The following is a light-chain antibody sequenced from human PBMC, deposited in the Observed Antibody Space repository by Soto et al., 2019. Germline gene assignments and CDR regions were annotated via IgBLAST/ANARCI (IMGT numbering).Light chain of an antibody. CDR1: QGIGND. V-gene: IGKV1-17*01. CDR3: LQHDSYPLT. CDR2: AAS. Sequence: DIQMTQSSSSLSASVGDRVTITCRASQGIGNDLGWYQQKPGKAPKRLIYAASSLQSGVPSRFSGSGSGTEFTLTISSLQPEDFASYYCLQHDSYPLTFGGGTKVEIK. J-gene: IGKJ4*01.